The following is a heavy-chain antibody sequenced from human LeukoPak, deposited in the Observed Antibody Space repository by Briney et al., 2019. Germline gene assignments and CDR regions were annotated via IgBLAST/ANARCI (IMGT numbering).Heavy chain of an antibody. J-gene: IGHJ3*02. Sequence: PSETLSLTCTVSGGSISSSSYYWGWIRQPPGKGLEWIGSIYYSGSTYYNPSLKSRVTISVDTSKNQFSLKLNSVTAADTAVYYCARHAYCGGDCFGGAFEIWGQGTMVTVSS. CDR1: GGSISSSSYY. CDR3: ARHAYCGGDCFGGAFEI. V-gene: IGHV4-39*01. CDR2: IYYSGST. D-gene: IGHD2-21*02.